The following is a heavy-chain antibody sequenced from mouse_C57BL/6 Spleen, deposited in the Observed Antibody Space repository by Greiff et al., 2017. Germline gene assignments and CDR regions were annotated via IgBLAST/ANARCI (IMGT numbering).Heavy chain of an antibody. CDR1: GYTFTSYW. CDR2: IHPNSGST. J-gene: IGHJ1*03. CDR3: ANDGYYRGYV. D-gene: IGHD2-3*01. V-gene: IGHV1-64*01. Sequence: VQLQQPGAELVKPGASVKLSCKASGYTFTSYWMHWVKQRPGQGLEWIGMIHPNSGSTNYHEKFKSKATLTVDKSSSTAYMQLSSLTSEDSAVYYCANDGYYRGYVWGTGTTVTVSS.